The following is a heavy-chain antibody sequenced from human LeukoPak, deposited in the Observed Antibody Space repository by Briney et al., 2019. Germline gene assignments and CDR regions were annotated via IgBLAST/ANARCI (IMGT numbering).Heavy chain of an antibody. CDR3: ARGARWYYYDSSGYYLFDY. Sequence: ASVKVSCKASGYTFTSYFMYWVRQAPGQGLEWMGLINPSGGNTRYAQKFQDRVTMTRDTSTSTVYMELSSLRSEDTAVYYCARGARWYYYDSSGYYLFDYWGQGTLVTVSS. CDR2: INPSGGNT. V-gene: IGHV1-46*01. CDR1: GYTFTSYF. D-gene: IGHD3-22*01. J-gene: IGHJ4*02.